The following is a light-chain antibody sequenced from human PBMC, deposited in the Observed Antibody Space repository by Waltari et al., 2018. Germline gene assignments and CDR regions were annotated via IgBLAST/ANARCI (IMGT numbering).Light chain of an antibody. CDR3: QQSYSTPYT. Sequence: HMTQSPSSPSASVGDRVSIPCRARQNLHKFLHWYQQQPGKAPQLLLYAASTLQGGVPSWFSGSGSGTEFTLTISSLQPADFATYYCQQSYSTPYTFGQGTKVEIK. CDR2: AAS. V-gene: IGKV1-39*01. CDR1: QNLHKF. J-gene: IGKJ2*01.